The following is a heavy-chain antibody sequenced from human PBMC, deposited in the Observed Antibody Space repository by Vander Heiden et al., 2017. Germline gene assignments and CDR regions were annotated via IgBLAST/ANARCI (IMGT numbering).Heavy chain of an antibody. CDR3: ARAWNRYYYYGMDV. CDR2: IYSGGST. Sequence: EVQLVESGGGLIQPGGSLRLSCAASGFTVSSNYMSWVRQAPGKGLEWVSVIYSGGSTYYADSVKGRFTISRDNSKNTLYLQMNSLRAEDTAVYYCARAWNRYYYYGMDVWGQVTTVTVS. J-gene: IGHJ6*02. CDR1: GFTVSSNY. V-gene: IGHV3-53*01. D-gene: IGHD1-1*01.